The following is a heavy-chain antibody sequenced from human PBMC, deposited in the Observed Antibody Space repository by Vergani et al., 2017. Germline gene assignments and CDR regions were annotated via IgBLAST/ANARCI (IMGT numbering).Heavy chain of an antibody. V-gene: IGHV4-34*01. J-gene: IGHJ6*02. CDR1: GGSFSGYY. D-gene: IGHD6-6*01. Sequence: QVQLQQWGAGLLKPSETLSLTCAVYGGSFSGYYWGWIRQPPGKGLEWIGEINHSGSTNYNPSLKSRVTISVDTSKNQFSLKLSSVTAADTAVYYCASLIRSKTPKQLVRAPYYYGMDVWGQGTTVTVSS. CDR3: ASLIRSKTPKQLVRAPYYYGMDV. CDR2: INHSGST.